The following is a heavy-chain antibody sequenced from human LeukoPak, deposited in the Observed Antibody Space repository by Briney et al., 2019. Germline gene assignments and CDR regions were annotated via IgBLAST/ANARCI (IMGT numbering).Heavy chain of an antibody. J-gene: IGHJ5*02. V-gene: IGHV4-39*07. Sequence: SETLSLTCTVSGGSISSSSYYWGWIRQPPGKGLEWIGSIYYSGSTYYNPSLKSRVTISVDTSKNQFSLKLSSVTAADTAVYYCARAVATGTMDGDGAYNWFDPWGQGTLVTVSS. CDR2: IYYSGST. D-gene: IGHD1-1*01. CDR1: GGSISSSSYY. CDR3: ARAVATGTMDGDGAYNWFDP.